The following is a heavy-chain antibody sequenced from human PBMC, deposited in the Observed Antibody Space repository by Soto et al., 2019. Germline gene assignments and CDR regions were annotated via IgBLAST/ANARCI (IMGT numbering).Heavy chain of an antibody. CDR3: ARGRSGGSCYLDY. V-gene: IGHV4-34*01. CDR2: INHSGST. CDR1: GGSFSGYY. J-gene: IGHJ4*02. D-gene: IGHD2-15*01. Sequence: SETLSLTCAVYGGSFSGYYWSWIRQPPGKGLEWIGEINHSGSTNYNPSLKSRVTISVDTSKNQFSLKLSSVTAADTAVYYCARGRSGGSCYLDYWGQGTLVTVS.